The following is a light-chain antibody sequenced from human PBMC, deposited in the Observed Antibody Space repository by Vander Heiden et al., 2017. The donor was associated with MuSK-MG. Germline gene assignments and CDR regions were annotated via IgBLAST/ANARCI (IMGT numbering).Light chain of an antibody. J-gene: IGKJ3*01. V-gene: IGKV1-9*01. CDR1: QGISRY. CDR2: AAS. Sequence: IHLTQSPSLLSASVGDRVTITCRASQGISRYLAWYQQKPGKAPKLLISAASTLQSGVPSRFSGSGSGTEFTLTISSLQPEDFATFYCQQHNSYPFTFGPGTKVDIK. CDR3: QQHNSYPFT.